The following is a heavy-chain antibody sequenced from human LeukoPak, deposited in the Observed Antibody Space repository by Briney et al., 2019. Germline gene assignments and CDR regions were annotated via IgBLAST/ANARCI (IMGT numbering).Heavy chain of an antibody. V-gene: IGHV3-23*01. CDR1: GFTFSRYA. CDR3: AKGSGYYPILDY. CDR2: ISGSGGST. D-gene: IGHD3-3*01. Sequence: PGGSLRLSCAASGFTFSRYAMSWVRQAPGKWLEWVSAISGSGGSTYYADSVKGRFTISRDNSKNTLYLQMNSLRAEDTAVYYCAKGSGYYPILDYWGQGTLVTVSS. J-gene: IGHJ4*02.